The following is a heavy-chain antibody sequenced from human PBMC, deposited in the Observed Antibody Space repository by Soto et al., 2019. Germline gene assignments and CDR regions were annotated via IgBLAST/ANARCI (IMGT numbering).Heavy chain of an antibody. D-gene: IGHD3-3*01. Sequence: VQLLESGGGLVQPGGSLRLSCAASGFTFSTYAMAWVRQAPGKGLEWVSALSGNSGSTYSADSVKGRFTISRDNSSNTLYLQMSSLRADATALYYCAKGSKFTIFSPNDYWGQGTLVTVSS. CDR3: AKGSKFTIFSPNDY. CDR2: LSGNSGST. CDR1: GFTFSTYA. V-gene: IGHV3-23*01. J-gene: IGHJ4*02.